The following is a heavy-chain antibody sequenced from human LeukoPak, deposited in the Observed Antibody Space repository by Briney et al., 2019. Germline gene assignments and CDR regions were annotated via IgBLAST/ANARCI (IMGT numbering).Heavy chain of an antibody. J-gene: IGHJ4*02. CDR2: IRYDGSNT. D-gene: IGHD3-16*01. Sequence: GGSLRLSCAASGFILSSYGMHWVRQAPGKGLEWVAFIRYDGSNTYYADSVKGRFTISRDNSKNTLYLQMGSLRSEDMAVYYCARRGAVSGGSDYWGQGTLVTVSS. CDR1: GFILSSYG. CDR3: ARRGAVSGGSDY. V-gene: IGHV3-30*02.